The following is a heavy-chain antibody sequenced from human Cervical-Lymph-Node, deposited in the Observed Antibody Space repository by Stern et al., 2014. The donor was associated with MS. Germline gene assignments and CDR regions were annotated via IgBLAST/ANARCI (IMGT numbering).Heavy chain of an antibody. D-gene: IGHD3-9*01. CDR2: IWYDGGDK. CDR1: GFSFDSYV. J-gene: IGHJ1*01. CDR3: AREGLTGYYYYFHH. Sequence: MQLVESGGGVVQPGGSLRLSCAASGFSFDSYVMHWVRQAPGKGLEWLAFIWYDGGDKHYAESVKGRFTISRDNSKNTLYLQMNSLRDDDTAVYYCAREGLTGYYYYFHHWGQGTLVTVSS. V-gene: IGHV3-33*01.